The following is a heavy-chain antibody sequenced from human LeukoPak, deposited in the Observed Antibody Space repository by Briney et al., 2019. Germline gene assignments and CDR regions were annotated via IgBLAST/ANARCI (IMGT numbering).Heavy chain of an antibody. D-gene: IGHD5-18*01. J-gene: IGHJ4*02. CDR1: GXTFSSFS. V-gene: IGHV3-21*01. Sequence: GGSLRLSCAASGXTFSSFSMDWVRQAPGKGLEWVSSISGSSRYIYYADSVKGRFTISRDNAKNSLYLQMNSLRADDTAVYYCARDYTYGNFDYWGQGTLVTVSS. CDR2: ISGSSRYI. CDR3: ARDYTYGNFDY.